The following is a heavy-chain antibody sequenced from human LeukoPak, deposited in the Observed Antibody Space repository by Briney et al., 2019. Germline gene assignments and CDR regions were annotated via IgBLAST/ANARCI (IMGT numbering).Heavy chain of an antibody. V-gene: IGHV3-23*01. CDR3: AKDSGNRDNWFDP. J-gene: IGHJ5*02. D-gene: IGHD1-14*01. CDR1: GFTFSSYA. CDR2: ISGSGDST. Sequence: GGSLRLSCAASGFTFSSYAMSWVRQAPGKGLEWVSVISGSGDSTYYADSVKGRFTISRDNSKNTLCLQMNSLGAEDTAVYYCAKDSGNRDNWFDPWGQGTLVTVSS.